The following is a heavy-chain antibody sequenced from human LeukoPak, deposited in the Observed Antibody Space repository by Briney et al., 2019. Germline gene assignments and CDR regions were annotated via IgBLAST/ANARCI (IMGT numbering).Heavy chain of an antibody. J-gene: IGHJ1*01. CDR2: ISGSGGTT. D-gene: IGHD5-24*01. CDR1: VFTFSSYA. V-gene: IGHV3-23*01. Sequence: GGSLRLSCGASVFTFSSYAMSWVRQAPGKGLEWVSGISGSGGTTYYADSVKGRFTISRDNSKNTLYLQMNSLRAEDTAVYYCAKDWAVEMATITVFQYWGQGTLVTVSS. CDR3: AKDWAVEMATITVFQY.